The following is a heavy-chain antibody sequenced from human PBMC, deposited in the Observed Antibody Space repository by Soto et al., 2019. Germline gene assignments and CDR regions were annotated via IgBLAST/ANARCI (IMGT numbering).Heavy chain of an antibody. CDR2: IYHTVNT. Sequence: PSETLSLTCSVSGVSIGSHFWGWIRQAPGKGPELVGYIYHTVNTNYNPALKNRVTISMDTSKNQLSLQLSSVTAADTAIYYCARLQYTVVTALDIWGQGTMVTVSS. D-gene: IGHD2-15*01. CDR3: ARLQYTVVTALDI. CDR1: GVSIGSHF. J-gene: IGHJ3*02. V-gene: IGHV4-59*11.